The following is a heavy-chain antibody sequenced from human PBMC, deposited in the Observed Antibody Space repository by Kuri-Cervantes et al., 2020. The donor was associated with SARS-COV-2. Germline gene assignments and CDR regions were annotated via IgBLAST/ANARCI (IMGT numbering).Heavy chain of an antibody. V-gene: IGHV1-18*01. J-gene: IGHJ4*02. D-gene: IGHD3-3*01. Sequence: ASVKVSCKASGYTFTSYGISWVRQAPGQGLEWMGWISAYNGNTNYAQKLQGRVTMTTDTSTSTAYMELRSLGSDDTAVYYCARDQKLVSYPEWLLYDYWGQGTLVTVSS. CDR3: ARDQKLVSYPEWLLYDY. CDR1: GYTFTSYG. CDR2: ISAYNGNT.